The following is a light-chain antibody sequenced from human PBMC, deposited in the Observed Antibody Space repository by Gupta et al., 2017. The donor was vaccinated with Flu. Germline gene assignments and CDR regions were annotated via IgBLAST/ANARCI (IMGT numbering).Light chain of an antibody. CDR1: QDTSNC. CDR3: QHYDTPPPVS. V-gene: IGKV1-33*01. J-gene: IGKJ4*01. Sequence: ASVGDRVTNTCQASQDTSNCLNWYQQKPGKAPKFLIFDASHLQTGVPSRFVGSGSETDFTLTITSLQAEDVATYYRQHYDTPPPVSFGGGT. CDR2: DAS.